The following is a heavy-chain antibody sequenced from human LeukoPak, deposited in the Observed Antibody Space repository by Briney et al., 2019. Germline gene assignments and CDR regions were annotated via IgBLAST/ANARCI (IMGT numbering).Heavy chain of an antibody. J-gene: IGHJ4*02. CDR3: AKDRGIVDVVAGRGFDY. Sequence: GASVKVSCKASGYTFTSYYMHWVRQAPGQGLEWMGIINPSGGSTSYAQKFQGRVTMARDTSTSTVYMELSSLRAEDTAVFYCAKDRGIVDVVAGRGFDYWGQGTLVTVSS. D-gene: IGHD2-15*01. V-gene: IGHV1-46*01. CDR1: GYTFTSYY. CDR2: INPSGGST.